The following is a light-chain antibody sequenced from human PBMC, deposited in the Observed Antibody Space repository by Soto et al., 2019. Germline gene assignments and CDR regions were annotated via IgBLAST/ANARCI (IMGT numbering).Light chain of an antibody. J-gene: IGLJ1*01. CDR3: SSYAGSDNFV. CDR1: SSDVGGYNY. V-gene: IGLV2-8*01. Sequence: SALTQPPSASGSPGQSVTISCTGTSSDVGGYNYVSWYQQYPGKAPKLMIYEVTERPSGVPDRFSGSKSGNTASLTVSGLQAEDEADYYCSSYAGSDNFVFGTGTKLTVL. CDR2: EVT.